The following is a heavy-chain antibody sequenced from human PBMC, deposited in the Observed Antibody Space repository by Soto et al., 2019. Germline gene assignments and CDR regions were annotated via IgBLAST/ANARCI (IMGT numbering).Heavy chain of an antibody. CDR1: GFTFSSYA. Sequence: GALRLSCAASGFTFSSYAMSWVRQAPGKGLEWVSAISGSGGSTYYADSVKGRFTISRDNSKNTLYLQMNSLRAEDTAVYYCAKAISGDHYYFDYWGQGTLVTVSS. CDR2: ISGSGGST. CDR3: AKAISGDHYYFDY. D-gene: IGHD4-17*01. V-gene: IGHV3-23*01. J-gene: IGHJ4*02.